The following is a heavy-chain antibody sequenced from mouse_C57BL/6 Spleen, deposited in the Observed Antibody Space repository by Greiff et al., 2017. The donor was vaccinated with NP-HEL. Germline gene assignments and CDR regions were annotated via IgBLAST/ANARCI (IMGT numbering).Heavy chain of an antibody. CDR2: IYPGDGDT. D-gene: IGHD1-1*01. Sequence: QVQLQQSGPELVKPGASVKISCKASGYAFSSSWMNWVKQRPGKGLEWIGRIYPGDGDTNYNGKFKGKATLTADKSSSTAYMQLSSLTSEDSAVYFCARFTTVVATHFGYWGQGTTLTVSS. CDR1: GYAFSSSW. J-gene: IGHJ2*01. CDR3: ARFTTVVATHFGY. V-gene: IGHV1-82*01.